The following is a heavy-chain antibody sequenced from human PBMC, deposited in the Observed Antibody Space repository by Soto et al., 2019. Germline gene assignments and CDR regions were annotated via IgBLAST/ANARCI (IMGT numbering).Heavy chain of an antibody. D-gene: IGHD3-10*01. CDR2: IIPIFGTA. Sequence: GASVKVSCKASGGTFSSYSISWVRQAPGQGLEWMGGIIPIFGTANYAQKFQGRVTITADESTSTAYMELSSLRSEDTAVYYCARGAYGSGSYYDPYNWFDPWGQGTLVTVSS. J-gene: IGHJ5*02. V-gene: IGHV1-69*13. CDR1: GGTFSSYS. CDR3: ARGAYGSGSYYDPYNWFDP.